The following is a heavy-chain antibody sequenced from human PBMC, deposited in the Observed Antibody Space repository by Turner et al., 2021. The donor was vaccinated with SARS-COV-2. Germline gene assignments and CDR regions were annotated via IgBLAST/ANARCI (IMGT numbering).Heavy chain of an antibody. CDR1: GLTFSNAW. J-gene: IGHJ4*02. V-gene: IGHV3-15*01. Sequence: EVQLVEPGGGLVKRGGSLTLSRAVSGLTFSNAWMNWVRQAPGKGLEWVGRIKSKTDGGTTDYAAPVKDRFTISRDDSKNTMYLQMSSLKTEDTALYYCTTRSGSFDYWGQGTLVTVSS. D-gene: IGHD1-26*01. CDR3: TTRSGSFDY. CDR2: IKSKTDGGTT.